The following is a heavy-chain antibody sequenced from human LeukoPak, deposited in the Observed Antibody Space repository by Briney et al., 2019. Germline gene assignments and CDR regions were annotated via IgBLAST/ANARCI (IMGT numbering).Heavy chain of an antibody. CDR2: ISWNSGSI. Sequence: GRSLRLSCAASGFTFDDYAMHWVRQAPGKGLEWVSGISWNSGSIGYADSVKGRFTISRDNAKNSLYLQMNSLRAEDTALYYCAKIPGATLGAFDIWGQGTMVTVSS. CDR3: AKIPGATLGAFDI. J-gene: IGHJ3*02. D-gene: IGHD1-26*01. V-gene: IGHV3-9*01. CDR1: GFTFDDYA.